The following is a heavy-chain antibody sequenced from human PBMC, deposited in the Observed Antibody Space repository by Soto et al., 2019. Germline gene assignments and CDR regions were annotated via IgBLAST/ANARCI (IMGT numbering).Heavy chain of an antibody. J-gene: IGHJ3*02. CDR1: GFTFSSYG. Sequence: QVQLVESGGGVVQPGRSLRLSCAASGFTFSSYGMHWVRQAPGKGLEWVAVISYDGSNKYYADSVKGRFTISRDNSKNTLYLQMNSLRAEDTAVYYCAKDRLYDSSGYYYDAFDIWGQGTMVTVSS. D-gene: IGHD3-22*01. CDR2: ISYDGSNK. V-gene: IGHV3-30*18. CDR3: AKDRLYDSSGYYYDAFDI.